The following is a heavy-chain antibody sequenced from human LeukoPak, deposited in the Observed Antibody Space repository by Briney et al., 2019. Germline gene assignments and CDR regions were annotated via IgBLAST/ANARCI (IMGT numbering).Heavy chain of an antibody. Sequence: ASVKVSCKASGYTFTSYGISWVRQAPGQGLEWMGWISAYNGNTNYAQKLQGRVTMTTDTSTSTAYMELRSLRSDDTAVYYCARELLTYYDILTGYYNGSYFDYWGQGTLVTVPS. CDR1: GYTFTSYG. V-gene: IGHV1-18*01. CDR3: ARELLTYYDILTGYYNGSYFDY. CDR2: ISAYNGNT. J-gene: IGHJ4*02. D-gene: IGHD3-9*01.